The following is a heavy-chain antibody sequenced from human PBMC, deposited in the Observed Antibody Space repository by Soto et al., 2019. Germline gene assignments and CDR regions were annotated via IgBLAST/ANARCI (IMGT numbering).Heavy chain of an antibody. CDR1: GGTFSNSP. CDR3: ARGRTIFGVVNFDY. CDR2: VIPIFRVM. Sequence: QVQLVQSGPEVKKPGSSVKVSCKASGGTFSNSPIAWVRLAPGQGLEWMGGVIPIFRVMKYAEKFQGRVTFTADDSTSTVYMELSSLTSEDTAVYYCARGRTIFGVVNFDYWGQGTPVTVSS. D-gene: IGHD3-3*01. V-gene: IGHV1-69*01. J-gene: IGHJ4*02.